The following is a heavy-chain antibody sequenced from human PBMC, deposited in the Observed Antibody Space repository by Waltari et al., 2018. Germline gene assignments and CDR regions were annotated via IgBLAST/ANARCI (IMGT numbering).Heavy chain of an antibody. Sequence: QVQLPQWGAGLLKPSETLSLTCAVYGGPLSNYYWAWIRQPPGKGLEWIGEIDQSGRTKYNPSLKSRVIISLDTSKNQFSLRLRSVTAADTAIYFCARPMWCSSTTCSGPMDVWGQGTTATVSS. D-gene: IGHD2-2*01. CDR2: IDQSGRT. CDR1: GGPLSNYY. J-gene: IGHJ6*02. V-gene: IGHV4-34*01. CDR3: ARPMWCSSTTCSGPMDV.